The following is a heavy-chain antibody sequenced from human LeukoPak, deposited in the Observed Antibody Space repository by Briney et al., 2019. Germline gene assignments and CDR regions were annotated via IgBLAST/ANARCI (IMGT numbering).Heavy chain of an antibody. Sequence: GASVTVSCKASGGTFSSYAISWVRQAPGQGLEWMGGIIPIFGTANYAQKFQGRVTITADESTSTAYMELSSLRSEDTAVYYCARAGGYYDSSGYYYGFDYWGQGTLVTVSS. J-gene: IGHJ4*02. CDR1: GGTFSSYA. CDR3: ARAGGYYDSSGYYYGFDY. CDR2: IIPIFGTA. V-gene: IGHV1-69*13. D-gene: IGHD3-22*01.